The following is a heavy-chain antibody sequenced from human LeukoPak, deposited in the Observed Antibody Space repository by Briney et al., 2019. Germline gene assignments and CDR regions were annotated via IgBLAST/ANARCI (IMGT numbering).Heavy chain of an antibody. J-gene: IGHJ4*02. CDR1: GYTFTNYW. Sequence: GESLKISCKGSGYTFTNYWIGWVRQLPGKGLEWMGIIYPGDSDIRYSPSFQGQVTISADKSITTAYLQWSSLKASDTAMYYCARESSGYYPHYWGQGTLVTVSS. D-gene: IGHD3-22*01. CDR2: IYPGDSDI. CDR3: ARESSGYYPHY. V-gene: IGHV5-51*01.